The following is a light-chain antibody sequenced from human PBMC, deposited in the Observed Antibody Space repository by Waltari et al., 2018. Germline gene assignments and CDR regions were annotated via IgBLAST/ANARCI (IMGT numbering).Light chain of an antibody. CDR3: QQYDNWPLT. J-gene: IGKJ2*01. CDR2: AAS. Sequence: EIVMTQSPATLSVSPGERATLSCRASQSVSSNLAWYQQRPGRAPRRHIDAASARAPCIPARFSGSGSGTEFTLTISILQSEDFAIYFCQQYDNWPLTFGQGTKLEIK. CDR1: QSVSSN. V-gene: IGKV3-15*01.